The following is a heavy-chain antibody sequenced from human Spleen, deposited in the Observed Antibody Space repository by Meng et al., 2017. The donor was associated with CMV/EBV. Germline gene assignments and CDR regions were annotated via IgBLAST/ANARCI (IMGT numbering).Heavy chain of an antibody. CDR3: ARASTTRHYYYYYGMDV. V-gene: IGHV4-59*12. D-gene: IGHD4-11*01. CDR2: VYYSGST. J-gene: IGHJ6*02. CDR1: GGSISSYY. Sequence: SETLSLTCTVSGGSISSYYWSWIRQSPGKGLEWIGYVYYSGSTDYNPSLKSRVTISVDTSKNQFSLKLSSVTAADTAVYYCARASTTRHYYYYYGMDVWGQGTTVTVSS.